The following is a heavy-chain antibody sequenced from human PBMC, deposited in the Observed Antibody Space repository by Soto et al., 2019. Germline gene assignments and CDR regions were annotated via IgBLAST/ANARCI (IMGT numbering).Heavy chain of an antibody. V-gene: IGHV3-64*01. CDR1: GFTFSSYA. Sequence: EVQLVESGGGLVQPGGSLRLSCAASGFTFSSYAMHWVRQAPGKGLEYVSAISSNGGSTYYANSVKGRFTISRDNSKTTLYLQMGSLRAEDMAVYYCARYPRDIVVVPAAHAFDIWGQGTMVTVSS. CDR2: ISSNGGST. D-gene: IGHD2-2*01. CDR3: ARYPRDIVVVPAAHAFDI. J-gene: IGHJ3*02.